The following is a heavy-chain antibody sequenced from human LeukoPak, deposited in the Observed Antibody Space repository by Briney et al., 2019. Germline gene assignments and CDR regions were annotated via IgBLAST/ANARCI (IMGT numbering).Heavy chain of an antibody. CDR3: AKEGYCSGGSCYLPPLTYYYYYYMDV. J-gene: IGHJ6*03. CDR1: GFIFGNFW. Sequence: PGGSLRLSCRTSGFIFGNFWMSWVRQAPGKGLEWVATIKQDGSEIHYVDSVKGRFTISRDDTEKFVFLQMNSLRAEDTAVYYCAKEGYCSGGSCYLPPLTYYYYYYMDVWGKGTTVTISS. CDR2: IKQDGSEI. D-gene: IGHD2-15*01. V-gene: IGHV3-7*01.